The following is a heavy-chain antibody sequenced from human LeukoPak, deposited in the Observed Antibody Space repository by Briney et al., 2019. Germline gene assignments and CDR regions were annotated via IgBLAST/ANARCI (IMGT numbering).Heavy chain of an antibody. CDR3: AKGSRSVLPWFGEFDY. V-gene: IGHV1-24*01. D-gene: IGHD3-10*01. CDR2: FDPEDGET. J-gene: IGHJ4*02. Sequence: ASVKVSCKVSGYTLTGLSMHWVRQAPGKGLEWRGGFDPEDGETIYAQKLQGRVTMTEDTSTDTAYMELSSLRSEDTAVYYCAKGSRSVLPWFGEFDYWGQGTLVTVSS. CDR1: GYTLTGLS.